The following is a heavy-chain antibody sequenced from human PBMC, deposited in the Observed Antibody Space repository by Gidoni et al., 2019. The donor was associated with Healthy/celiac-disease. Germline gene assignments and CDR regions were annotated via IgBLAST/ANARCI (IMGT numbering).Heavy chain of an antibody. CDR1: GFTFSSYG. Sequence: QVQLVESGGGVVQPGRSLRLSCAASGFTFSSYGMHWVRQAPGKGLEWVAVIWYDGSNKYYADSVKGRFTISRDNSKNTLYLQMNSLRAEDTAVYYCARVAYGDYGAFYYFDYWGQGTLVTVSS. V-gene: IGHV3-33*01. CDR3: ARVAYGDYGAFYYFDY. J-gene: IGHJ4*02. D-gene: IGHD4-17*01. CDR2: IWYDGSNK.